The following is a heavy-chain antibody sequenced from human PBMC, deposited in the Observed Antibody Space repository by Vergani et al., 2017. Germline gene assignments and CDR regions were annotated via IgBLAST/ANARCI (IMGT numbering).Heavy chain of an antibody. CDR2: SSGSGGST. J-gene: IGHJ4*02. CDR1: GFTFSSYA. CDR3: AKDGGFTIFGVAAPSSHDY. Sequence: EVQLLESGGGLVQPGGSLRLSCAASGFTFSSYAMSWVRQGPGKWLEWVSASSGSGGSTYYADSVKGRLTISRDNSKNTLYLQMNSLRAEDTAVYYCAKDGGFTIFGVAAPSSHDYWGQGTLVTVSS. V-gene: IGHV3-23*01. D-gene: IGHD3-3*01.